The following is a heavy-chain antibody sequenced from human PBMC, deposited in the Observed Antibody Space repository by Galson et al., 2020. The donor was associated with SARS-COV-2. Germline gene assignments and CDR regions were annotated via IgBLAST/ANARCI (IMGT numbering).Heavy chain of an antibody. CDR2: IYSSEIT. Sequence: SQTLSLTCTVSGASISNYYWSWIRQPAGKGLEWIGRIYSSEITNYNPSFKSRVTVSVETSKSQVSLTLTSVTAADTGVYFCARALGFSYFFDYWGQGALVTVSS. J-gene: IGHJ4*02. CDR3: ARALGFSYFFDY. CDR1: GASISNYY. V-gene: IGHV4-4*07. D-gene: IGHD3-10*01.